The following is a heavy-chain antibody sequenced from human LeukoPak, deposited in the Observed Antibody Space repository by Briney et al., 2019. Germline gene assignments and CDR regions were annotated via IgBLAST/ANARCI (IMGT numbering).Heavy chain of an antibody. CDR3: AREGISPAYYYDSSGYLPPDY. V-gene: IGHV1-69*04. CDR1: GGTFSSYA. Sequence: SVKVSCKASGGTFSSYAISWVRQAPGQGLEWMGRIIPIFGIANYAQKFQGRVTITADKSTSTAYMELSSLRSEDTAVYYCAREGISPAYYYDSSGYLPPDYGGQGTLVTVSS. J-gene: IGHJ4*02. CDR2: IIPIFGIA. D-gene: IGHD3-22*01.